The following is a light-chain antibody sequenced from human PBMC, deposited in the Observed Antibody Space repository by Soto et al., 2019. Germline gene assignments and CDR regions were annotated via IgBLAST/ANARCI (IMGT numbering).Light chain of an antibody. V-gene: IGKV3-20*01. CDR3: QHYGSSPFT. J-gene: IGKJ2*01. Sequence: EIVLTQSPGTLSLSPGERATLSCRASQSVGSSYLAWYRQKPGQAPRLLIYGASSRATGIPDGFSGSGSGTDFTLTISRLEPEDFAVYYCQHYGSSPFTFGQGTKLEIK. CDR2: GAS. CDR1: QSVGSSY.